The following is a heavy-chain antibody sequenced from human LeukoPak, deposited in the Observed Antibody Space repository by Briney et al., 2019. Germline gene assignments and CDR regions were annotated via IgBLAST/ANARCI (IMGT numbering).Heavy chain of an antibody. CDR2: ISSSSSYI. D-gene: IGHD3-10*01. CDR1: GFTFSSYS. V-gene: IGHV3-21*01. J-gene: IGHJ4*02. CDR3: ARDGRGSGSPGY. Sequence: GGSLRLSCAASGFTFSSYSMNWVRQAPGKGLEWVSSISSSSSYIYYADSVKGRFTISRDNAKNSLYLQMNSLRAEDTAVYYCARDGRGSGSPGYWGQGTLVTVSS.